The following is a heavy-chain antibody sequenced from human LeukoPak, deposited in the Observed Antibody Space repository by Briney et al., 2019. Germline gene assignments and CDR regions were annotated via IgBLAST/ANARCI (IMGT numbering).Heavy chain of an antibody. CDR3: ARKGLRSDYVPLDY. Sequence: PSETLSLTCAVSGDSISSNSWWSWVRLPPGKGLEWIGEIYHSGSTNYNPSLKSRVTISVDKSKNQFSLKLRSVTAADTAVYYCARKGLRSDYVPLDYWGQGTLVTVSS. J-gene: IGHJ4*02. V-gene: IGHV4-4*02. CDR1: GDSISSNSW. CDR2: IYHSGST. D-gene: IGHD3-10*01.